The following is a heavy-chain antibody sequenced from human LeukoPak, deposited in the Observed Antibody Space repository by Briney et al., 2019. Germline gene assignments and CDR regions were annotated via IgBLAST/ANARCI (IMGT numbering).Heavy chain of an antibody. CDR1: GFTFSSYN. CDR3: ARGGAGIIDY. D-gene: IGHD1-14*01. J-gene: IGHJ4*02. CDR2: ISGGSVTM. V-gene: IGHV3-48*02. Sequence: GGSLRLSCAGSGFTFSSYNMNWVRQAPGKGLEWISYISGGSVTMYYADSVKGRYTISRDNAQSSLYLQMSSLRDEDTALYYCARGGAGIIDYWGQGTLVTVSS.